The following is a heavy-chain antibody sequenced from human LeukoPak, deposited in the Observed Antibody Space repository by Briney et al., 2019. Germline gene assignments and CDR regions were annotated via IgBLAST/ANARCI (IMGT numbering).Heavy chain of an antibody. D-gene: IGHD2-15*01. V-gene: IGHV4-4*07. CDR2: IHTSWTT. CDR3: ARGYCSGGSCFWFDF. J-gene: IGHJ4*02. CDR1: GGSMSSYY. Sequence: SSETLSLTCTVSGGSMSSYYWSFIRQPAGKGLEWIGRIHTSWTTYYNPSLKSRVTMSVDTSRNQFSLKLSSVTAADTAVYYCARGYCSGGSCFWFDFWGQGTLVTVSS.